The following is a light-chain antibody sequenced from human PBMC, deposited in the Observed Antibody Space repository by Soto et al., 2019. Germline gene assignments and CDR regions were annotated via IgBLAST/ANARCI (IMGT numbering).Light chain of an antibody. Sequence: DIQLTQSPSFLSASVGDRVTITCRASQGISSYLAWFQQKPGKAPKVLIYAASTLQSGVSSRFSGSGSGTEFTLTINSLQPEDFATYYCQQLNTYPWTFGQGTKVENK. CDR3: QQLNTYPWT. V-gene: IGKV1-9*01. CDR2: AAS. CDR1: QGISSY. J-gene: IGKJ1*01.